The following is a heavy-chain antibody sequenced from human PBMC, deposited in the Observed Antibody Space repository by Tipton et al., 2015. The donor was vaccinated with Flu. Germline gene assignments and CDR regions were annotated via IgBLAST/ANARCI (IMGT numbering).Heavy chain of an antibody. J-gene: IGHJ4*02. CDR3: ARTKTAFYVYGDYFDY. V-gene: IGHV4-34*01. CDR2: IYHTGST. CDR1: GGSFSEYY. Sequence: TLSLTCAVNGGSFSEYYWSWIRQSPGKGLVWIGEIYHTGSTNYNPSLKSRVTMSIGTYKCQFSLSLNTVTAAETAVYYCARTKTAFYVYGDYFDYRGPGTPVSVSS. D-gene: IGHD4-17*01.